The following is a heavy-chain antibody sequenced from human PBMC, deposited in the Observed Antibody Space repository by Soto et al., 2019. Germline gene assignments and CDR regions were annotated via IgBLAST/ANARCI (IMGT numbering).Heavy chain of an antibody. CDR1: GSSFTGHY. Sequence: QVRLVQSGPEGRKPGASVKISCEASGSSFTGHYLHGVRQAPGHGLEWMGWINPNSGGTNYAQKFQDWISITRDKALSTVYMDLSSLRSEDTDRYYCAKSDGAEENDAVDIWGQGTMISVS. J-gene: IGHJ3*02. V-gene: IGHV1-2*04. CDR3: AKSDGAEENDAVDI. D-gene: IGHD3-16*01. CDR2: INPNSGGT.